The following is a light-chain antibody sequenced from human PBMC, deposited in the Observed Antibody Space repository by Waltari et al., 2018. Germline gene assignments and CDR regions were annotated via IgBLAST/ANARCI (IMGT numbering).Light chain of an antibody. CDR1: QGISSR. V-gene: IGKV1-12*01. J-gene: IGKJ1*01. CDR2: DAS. Sequence: DIQMTQSPSSVSASVGDRVTLTCRASQGISSRLAWYQQKPGKAPKLLIYDASSLHRGVPSRFSGSGSGTEFTLTISSLQPEDFATYYCQQVDSFPRTFGQGTKVEVK. CDR3: QQVDSFPRT.